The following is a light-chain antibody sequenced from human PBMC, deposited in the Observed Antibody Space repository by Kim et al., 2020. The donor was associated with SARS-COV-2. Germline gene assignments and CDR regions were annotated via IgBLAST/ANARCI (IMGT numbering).Light chain of an antibody. CDR1: RDIRTS. V-gene: IGKV1-39*01. J-gene: IGKJ2*01. CDR3: QQSHIPPYA. CDR2: STS. Sequence: SASVGDTVTITCRASRDIRTSLNWYQQRPVKAPELLSHSTSTLQPGVPSRFSGSGAGTDFTLTISSLQPADFATYFCQQSHIPPYAFGQGTKLEI.